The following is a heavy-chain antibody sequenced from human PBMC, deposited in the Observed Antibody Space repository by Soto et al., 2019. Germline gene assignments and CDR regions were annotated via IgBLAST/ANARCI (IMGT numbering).Heavy chain of an antibody. V-gene: IGHV3-23*01. CDR3: AKFPTPYCSSPSCSAY. CDR2: ISGSGGST. D-gene: IGHD2-2*01. J-gene: IGHJ4*02. CDR1: GFTFSSYA. Sequence: GGSLRLACAASGFTFSSYAMSWVRQAPGKGLEWVSAISGSGGSTYYADSVKGRFTISRDNSKNTLYLQMNSLRAEDTAVYYCAKFPTPYCSSPSCSAYWGQGTLVTVSS.